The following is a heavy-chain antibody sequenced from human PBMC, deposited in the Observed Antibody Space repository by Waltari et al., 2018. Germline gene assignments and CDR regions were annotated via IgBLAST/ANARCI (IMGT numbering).Heavy chain of an antibody. CDR3: ASGEVVTIDY. V-gene: IGHV4-38-2*01. J-gene: IGHJ4*02. D-gene: IGHD3-10*01. CDR2: IYHSGST. CDR1: GYSISRGYY. Sequence: QVQLQESGPGLVKPSETLSLTCAVSGYSISRGYYWGWIRQPPGKGLEWIGSIYHSGSTYYNPSLKSRVTISVDTSKNQFSLKLSSVTAADTAVYYCASGEVVTIDYWGQGTLVTVSS.